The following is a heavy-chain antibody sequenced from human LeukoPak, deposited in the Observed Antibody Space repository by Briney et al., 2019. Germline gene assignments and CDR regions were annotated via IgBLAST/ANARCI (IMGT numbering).Heavy chain of an antibody. D-gene: IGHD1-26*01. Sequence: PGGSLRLSCAASGFTFDDYAMHWVRQAPGKGLEWVPGISWNGGSIGYADSVKGRFTISRDNAKNSLYLQMNSLRAEDTALYYCAKGTYPGGVVGAGDDYWGQGTLVTVSS. V-gene: IGHV3-9*01. CDR2: ISWNGGSI. CDR3: AKGTYPGGVVGAGDDY. J-gene: IGHJ4*02. CDR1: GFTFDDYA.